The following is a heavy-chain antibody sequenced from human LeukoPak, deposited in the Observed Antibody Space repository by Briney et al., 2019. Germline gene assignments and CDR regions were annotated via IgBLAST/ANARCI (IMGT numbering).Heavy chain of an antibody. CDR1: GYSFTSYW. V-gene: IGHV5-10-1*01. D-gene: IGHD6-6*01. CDR2: IDPSDSYT. Sequence: GESLRISCKASGYSFTSYWITWVRQMPGKGLEWMGKIDPSDSYTNYSPSFQGHVTISTDKSISTAYLQWSSLKASDTSMYYCARQRVSPDNGFDYWGQGTLVTVSS. J-gene: IGHJ4*02. CDR3: ARQRVSPDNGFDY.